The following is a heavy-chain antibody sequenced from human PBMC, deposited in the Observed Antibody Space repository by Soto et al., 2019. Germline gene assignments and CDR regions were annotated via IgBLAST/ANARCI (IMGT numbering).Heavy chain of an antibody. D-gene: IGHD2-2*01. J-gene: IGHJ6*02. CDR3: ARVTRYCSSTSCSNYYYYGMDV. V-gene: IGHV1-69*06. Sequence: ASVKVSCKASGGTFSSYAISWVRQAPGQGLEWMGGIIPIFGTTNYAQKFQGRVTITADKSTSTAYMELSSLRSEDTAVYYCARVTRYCSSTSCSNYYYYGMDVWGQGTTVTVSS. CDR2: IIPIFGTT. CDR1: GGTFSSYA.